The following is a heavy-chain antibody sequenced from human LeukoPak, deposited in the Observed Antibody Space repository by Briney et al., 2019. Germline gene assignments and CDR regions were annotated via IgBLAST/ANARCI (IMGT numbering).Heavy chain of an antibody. J-gene: IGHJ4*02. CDR2: NSSSSSHI. Sequence: GGSLRLSCAASGFTFSSYNMNWVRQAPGKGLEWVSFNSSSSSHIYYADSVKGRFTISRDNAKNSLYLQMNSLRAEDTAVYYCSDVSGSYWGQGNLVTVSS. D-gene: IGHD2-15*01. CDR1: GFTFSSYN. CDR3: SDVSGSY. V-gene: IGHV3-21*01.